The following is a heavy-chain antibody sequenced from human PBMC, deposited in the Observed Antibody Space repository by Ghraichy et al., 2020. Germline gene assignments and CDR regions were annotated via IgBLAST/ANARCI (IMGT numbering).Heavy chain of an antibody. Sequence: TLSLTFTVSGGSISSCGYYWSWIRQHPGKGLEGIGYIYYSGSTYYNPSLKSRVTISVDTSKNQFSLKLSSVTAADTAVYYCARLYSSSSGRFDPWGQGTLVTVSS. V-gene: IGHV4-31*03. CDR3: ARLYSSSSGRFDP. D-gene: IGHD6-6*01. J-gene: IGHJ5*02. CDR2: IYYSGST. CDR1: GGSISSCGYY.